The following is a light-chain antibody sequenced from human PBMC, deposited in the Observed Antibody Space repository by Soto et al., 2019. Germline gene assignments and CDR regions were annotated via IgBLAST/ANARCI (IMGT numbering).Light chain of an antibody. V-gene: IGLV2-23*02. CDR2: AVS. Sequence: QSALTQPASVSGSPGQSITVSCTGTSSDIGSYNLVSWYQHHPGKAPKLMIYAVSKRPSGVSSRFSGSKSGNTASLTISGLQAEDEADYFCCSYAGSSTLLIGGGTKVTVL. J-gene: IGLJ2*01. CDR3: CSYAGSSTLL. CDR1: SSDIGSYNL.